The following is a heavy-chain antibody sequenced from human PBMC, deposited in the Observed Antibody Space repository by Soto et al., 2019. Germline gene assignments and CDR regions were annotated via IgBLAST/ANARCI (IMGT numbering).Heavy chain of an antibody. D-gene: IGHD5-12*01. CDR1: GYPFTSYG. CDR2: ISAYNGKR. CDR3: ARGRIVASIHDAFEI. Sequence: QGQLLQSGDEVKTPGASVRVSCRASGYPFTSYGISWVRQAPRQGLEWVAWISAYNGKRDTAQKFQDRVTMTLDTSTDTAHMDLGDLTSADTAVYYCARGRIVASIHDAFEIWGQGTKVTVSS. V-gene: IGHV1-18*01. J-gene: IGHJ3*02.